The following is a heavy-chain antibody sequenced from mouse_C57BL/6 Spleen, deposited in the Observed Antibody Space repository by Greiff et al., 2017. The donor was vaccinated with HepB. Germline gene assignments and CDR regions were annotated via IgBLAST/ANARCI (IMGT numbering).Heavy chain of an antibody. Sequence: EVQLVESGGGLVKPGGSLKLSCAASGFTFSSYAMSWVRQTPEKRLEWVATISDGGSYTYYPDNVKGRFTISRDNAKNNLYLQRSHLKSEDTAMYYCARGVITTVVATNFDYWGQGTTLTVSS. V-gene: IGHV5-4*01. CDR3: ARGVITTVVATNFDY. J-gene: IGHJ2*01. D-gene: IGHD1-1*01. CDR2: ISDGGSYT. CDR1: GFTFSSYA.